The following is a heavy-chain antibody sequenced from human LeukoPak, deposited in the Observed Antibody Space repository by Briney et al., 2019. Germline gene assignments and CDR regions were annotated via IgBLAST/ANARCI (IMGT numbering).Heavy chain of an antibody. V-gene: IGHV4-59*08. Sequence: SETLSLTCTVSVGSISSSYWSWIRQPPGKGLEGIAYIYGSGSTNYNPSLKSRVAISVETSRNLFSLNLSSVTAADTAMYYCARLQYTGNYYPEYWGQGILVTVSS. CDR2: IYGSGST. CDR1: VGSISSSY. CDR3: ARLQYTGNYYPEY. D-gene: IGHD1-26*01. J-gene: IGHJ4*02.